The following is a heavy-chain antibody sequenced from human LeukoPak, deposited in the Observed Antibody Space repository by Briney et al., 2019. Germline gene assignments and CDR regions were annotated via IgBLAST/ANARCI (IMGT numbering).Heavy chain of an antibody. J-gene: IGHJ4*02. CDR1: GGSISNYY. CDR2: IYYSGST. Sequence: PSETLSLTCTVSGGSISNYYWNWIRQPPGKGLEWIGYIYYSGSTNYNPSLKSRVTISVDTSKNQFSLKLRSVTAADTAVYYCARETKGYSSSWYGTLYDYWGQGTLVTVSS. D-gene: IGHD6-13*01. V-gene: IGHV4-59*01. CDR3: ARETKGYSSSWYGTLYDY.